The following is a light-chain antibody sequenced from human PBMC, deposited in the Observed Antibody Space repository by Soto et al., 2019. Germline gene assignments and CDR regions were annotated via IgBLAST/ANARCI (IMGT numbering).Light chain of an antibody. CDR2: TAS. CDR1: QDINKW. Sequence: DIQMTQSPSSVAASVGDRVTITCRASQDINKWLAWYQQKPGLAPNLVIYTASRLHGGGPSRFSGSASGSDFTLTIGSLQPEDVATYCWQQGKSFPLTFGGGTKVDIK. J-gene: IGKJ4*01. CDR3: QQGKSFPLT. V-gene: IGKV1-12*01.